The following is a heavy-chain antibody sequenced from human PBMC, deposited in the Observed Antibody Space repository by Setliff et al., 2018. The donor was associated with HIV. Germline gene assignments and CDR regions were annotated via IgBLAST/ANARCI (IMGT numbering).Heavy chain of an antibody. CDR3: AADNYNRNSFDS. CDR2: ISPNGGYT. Sequence: RASVKVSCKASGYIFTDYYIHWVRQAPGQGLEWMGWISPNGGYTNYAQKFLGRVTMTQDTSFTTAYLELSRLGSDDTAVYYCAADNYNRNSFDSWGQGSLVTVSS. D-gene: IGHD1-1*01. CDR1: GYIFTDYY. J-gene: IGHJ4*02. V-gene: IGHV1-2*02.